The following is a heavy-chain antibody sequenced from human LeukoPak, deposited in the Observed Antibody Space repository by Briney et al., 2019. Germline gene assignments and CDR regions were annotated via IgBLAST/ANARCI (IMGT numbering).Heavy chain of an antibody. CDR2: ISGGSSTM. CDR3: ARDRGETGYYWSYYYYMDV. J-gene: IGHJ6*03. D-gene: IGHD3-9*01. CDR1: GITFSDYS. V-gene: IGHV3-48*01. Sequence: GGSLRLSCAASGITFSDYSMNWVRQAPGKGLEWVSYISGGSSTMYYADSVKGRFTISRDNAKNSLYLQMNSLRAEDTAVYYCARDRGETGYYWSYYYYMDVWGIGTTVTVSS.